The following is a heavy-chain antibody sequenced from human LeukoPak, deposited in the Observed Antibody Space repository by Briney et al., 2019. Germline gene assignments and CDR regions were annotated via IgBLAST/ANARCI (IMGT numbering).Heavy chain of an antibody. Sequence: ASVKVSCKASGYTFTSYSISRVRQAPGQGLEWMGWISTSNGNSNYAQKFQGRVTMTTDTSTSTAYMELRSLRSDDTAVYYCARVYGSGSYAYSYWGQGTLVIVSS. CDR2: ISTSNGNS. CDR3: ARVYGSGSYAYSY. D-gene: IGHD3-10*01. V-gene: IGHV1-18*01. CDR1: GYTFTSYS. J-gene: IGHJ4*02.